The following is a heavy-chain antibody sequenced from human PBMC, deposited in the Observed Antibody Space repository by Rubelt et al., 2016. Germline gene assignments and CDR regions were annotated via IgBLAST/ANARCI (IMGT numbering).Heavy chain of an antibody. CDR2: INSDGSST. Sequence: VHLVESGGGVVQPGGSLRLSCVASGFTLRSYWMHWVRQVPGKGLVWVSRINSDGSSTSYVDSVKGRFTISRDNAKNTLYLQMNSLRDEDTAVYYCARGSYYFDYWGQGTLVTVSS. CDR1: GFTLRSYW. V-gene: IGHV3-74*02. CDR3: ARGSYYFDY. D-gene: IGHD2-21*01. J-gene: IGHJ4*02.